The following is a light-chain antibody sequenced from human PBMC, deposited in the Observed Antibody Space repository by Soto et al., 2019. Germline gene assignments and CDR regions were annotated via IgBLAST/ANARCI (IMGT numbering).Light chain of an antibody. V-gene: IGKV3-11*01. J-gene: IGKJ5*01. CDR1: QSVSSY. CDR2: DAS. CDR3: QQRGNWPAIT. Sequence: EIVLTQSPATLSLSPGERATLSCRASQSVSSYLAWYQQKPGQAPRLLIYDASNRATGIPARFSGSGSGTDFTLTISSLEPEDFAVYYCQQRGNWPAITFGQGTRLETK.